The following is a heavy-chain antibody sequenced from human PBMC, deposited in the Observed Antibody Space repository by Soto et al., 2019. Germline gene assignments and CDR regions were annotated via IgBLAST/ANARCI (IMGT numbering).Heavy chain of an antibody. V-gene: IGHV2-5*02. CDR3: APRRGGYWGFGS. J-gene: IGHJ4*02. Sequence: QITLKESGPTLVKPTQTLTLTCTFSGFSLSTSGVSVGWIRQPPGKALEWLALIYWDDDRRYSPSLKSRLTIAKHTSKNQVILTMTNMDPVDTATYFCAPRRGGYWGFGSWGQGTLVTVSS. D-gene: IGHD3-22*01. CDR2: IYWDDDR. CDR1: GFSLSTSGVS.